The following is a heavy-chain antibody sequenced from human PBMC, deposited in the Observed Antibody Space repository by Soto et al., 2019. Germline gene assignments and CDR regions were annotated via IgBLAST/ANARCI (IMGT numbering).Heavy chain of an antibody. Sequence: QVQLVQSGAEVKKPGSSVKVSCKASGGTVSSYAIIWVRQAPGQGLEWMGGIIPIFGTANYAQKFQGRVTITADQSTSTAYMELSSLRSEHSAVYYCARHVPAAGYYYGMDVWGQGTTVTVSS. V-gene: IGHV1-69*12. CDR3: ARHVPAAGYYYGMDV. D-gene: IGHD2-2*01. J-gene: IGHJ6*02. CDR1: GGTVSSYA. CDR2: IIPIFGTA.